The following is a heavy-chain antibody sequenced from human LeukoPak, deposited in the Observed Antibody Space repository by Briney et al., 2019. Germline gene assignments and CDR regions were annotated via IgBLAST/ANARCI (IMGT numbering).Heavy chain of an antibody. CDR3: TRQYFDWFDP. D-gene: IGHD3-10*01. CDR1: GFTFSGSA. Sequence: GGSLRLSCAASGFTFSGSAMHWVRQASGKGLEWVGRIRSKANSYATAYAASVKGRFTISRDDSKNTAYLQMNSLKTEDTAVYYCTRQYFDWFDPWGQGTLVTVSS. J-gene: IGHJ5*02. CDR2: IRSKANSYAT. V-gene: IGHV3-73*01.